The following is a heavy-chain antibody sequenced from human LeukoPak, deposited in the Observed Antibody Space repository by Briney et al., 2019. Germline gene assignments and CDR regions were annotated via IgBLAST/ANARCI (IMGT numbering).Heavy chain of an antibody. J-gene: IGHJ6*02. V-gene: IGHV4-4*07. Sequence: SETLSLTCTVAGGSISSYYWSWIRQPAGKGLEWIGRIYTSGSTNYNPSLKSRVTMSVDTSKNQFSLKLSSVTAADTAVYYCARGGGSRTNYYYGVDVWGQGTTVTVSS. CDR3: ARGGGSRTNYYYGVDV. D-gene: IGHD2-15*01. CDR1: GGSISSYY. CDR2: IYTSGST.